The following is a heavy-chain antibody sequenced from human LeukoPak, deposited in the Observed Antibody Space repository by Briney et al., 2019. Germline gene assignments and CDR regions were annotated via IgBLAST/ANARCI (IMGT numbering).Heavy chain of an antibody. CDR1: GFTVYSNY. D-gene: IGHD6-19*01. J-gene: IGHJ4*02. CDR3: AKEAVAGTLDH. V-gene: IGHV3-66*01. CDR2: IYSGGST. Sequence: GGSLRLSCAASGFTVYSNYMTWVRQAPGKGLEWGSVIYSGGSTYYSDSVKGRFTISRDNSKNTLHLQMNSLRAEDTAVYYCAKEAVAGTLDHWGQGTLVTVSS.